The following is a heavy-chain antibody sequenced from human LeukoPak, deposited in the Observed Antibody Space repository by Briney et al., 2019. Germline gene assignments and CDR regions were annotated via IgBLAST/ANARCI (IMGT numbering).Heavy chain of an antibody. CDR1: GGSISSSSYY. CDR3: ARLRDGRWLLEY. J-gene: IGHJ4*02. V-gene: IGHV4-39*01. CDR2: IYYSGST. Sequence: KPSETLSLTCTVSGGSISSSSYYWGWIRQPPGKGLEWIGSIYYSGSTYYNPSLKSRVTISEDRSKNQFSLKLSSVTAADTAVYYCARLRDGRWLLEYWGQGTLVTVSS. D-gene: IGHD5-24*01.